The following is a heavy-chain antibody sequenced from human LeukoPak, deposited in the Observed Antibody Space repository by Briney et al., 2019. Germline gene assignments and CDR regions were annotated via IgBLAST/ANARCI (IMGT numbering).Heavy chain of an antibody. CDR1: GFTFSSYA. Sequence: GGSLRLSCAASGFTFSSYAMHWVRQAPGKGLEWVAVISYDGSNKYYADSVKGRFTISRDNSKNTLYLQMNSLRAEDTAVYYCAREVGEGWFDPWGQGTLVTVSS. CDR3: AREVGEGWFDP. CDR2: ISYDGSNK. D-gene: IGHD3-16*01. V-gene: IGHV3-30*04. J-gene: IGHJ5*02.